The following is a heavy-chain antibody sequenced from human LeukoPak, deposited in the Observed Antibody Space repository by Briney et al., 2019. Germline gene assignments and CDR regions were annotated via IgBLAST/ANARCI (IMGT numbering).Heavy chain of an antibody. D-gene: IGHD3-10*01. Sequence: SETLSLTCAVYGGSFSGYYWSWIRQPPGKGLEWIGEINHSGSTYYNPSLKSRVTISVDTSKNQFSLKLSSVTAADTAVYYCARDLGYYGSGSYFDYWGQGALVTVSS. CDR2: INHSGST. J-gene: IGHJ4*02. CDR3: ARDLGYYGSGSYFDY. V-gene: IGHV4-34*01. CDR1: GGSFSGYY.